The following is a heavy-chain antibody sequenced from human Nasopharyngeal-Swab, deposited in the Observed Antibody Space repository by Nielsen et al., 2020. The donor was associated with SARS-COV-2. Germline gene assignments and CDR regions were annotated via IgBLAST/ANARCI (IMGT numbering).Heavy chain of an antibody. CDR1: GYTFTGYY. CDR3: ARGPYYDFWSGYSSYYYMDV. D-gene: IGHD3-3*01. V-gene: IGHV1-2*04. CDR2: INPNSGGT. Sequence: ASVKVSCKASGYTFTGYYMHWVRQAPGQGLEWMGWINPNSGGTNYAQKFQGWVTMTRDTSISTAYMELSRLRSDDTAVCYCARGPYYDFWSGYSSYYYMDVWGKGTTVTVSS. J-gene: IGHJ6*03.